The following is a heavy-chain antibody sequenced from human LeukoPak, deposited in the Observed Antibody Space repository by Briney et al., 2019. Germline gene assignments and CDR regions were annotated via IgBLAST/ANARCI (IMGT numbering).Heavy chain of an antibody. CDR2: ISWNSGSI. V-gene: IGHV3-9*01. CDR1: GFTFDDYA. D-gene: IGHD2-15*01. J-gene: IGHJ4*02. CDR3: ATTNSPYCSGGSCYNDY. Sequence: PGGSLRLSCAASGFTFDDYAMHWVRQAPGKGLEWVSGISWNSGSIGYADSVKGRFTISRDNAKNSLYLQMNSLRAVDTALYYCATTNSPYCSGGSCYNDYWGQGTMVTVSS.